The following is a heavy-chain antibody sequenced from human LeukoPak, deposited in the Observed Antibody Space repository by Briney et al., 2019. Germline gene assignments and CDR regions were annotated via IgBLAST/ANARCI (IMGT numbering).Heavy chain of an antibody. J-gene: IGHJ1*01. D-gene: IGHD6-19*01. Sequence: GGSLRLSCAASGFTFSSYAMGWVRQAPGKGLEWVSAISGTGNRTYYADSVKGRFTISRDNSKNTLYLQMNSLRAEDTAVYYCARGGKRAVAGTRSPQYFQHWGQGTLVTVSS. CDR3: ARGGKRAVAGTRSPQYFQH. CDR1: GFTFSSYA. V-gene: IGHV3-23*01. CDR2: ISGTGNRT.